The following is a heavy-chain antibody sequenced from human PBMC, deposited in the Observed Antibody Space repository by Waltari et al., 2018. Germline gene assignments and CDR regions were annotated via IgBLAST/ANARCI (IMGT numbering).Heavy chain of an antibody. V-gene: IGHV4-59*01. CDR2: IYYSGST. CDR1: GGSISSYY. J-gene: IGHJ3*02. D-gene: IGHD2-2*02. Sequence: QVQLQESGPGLVKPSETLSLTCTVSGGSISSYYWSWIRQPPGKGLEWIGYIYYSGSTNYNPSLKSRVTISVDTSKNQFSLKLSSVTAADTAVYYCARGQAQYQLLYPSRIGAFDIWGQGTMVTVSS. CDR3: ARGQAQYQLLYPSRIGAFDI.